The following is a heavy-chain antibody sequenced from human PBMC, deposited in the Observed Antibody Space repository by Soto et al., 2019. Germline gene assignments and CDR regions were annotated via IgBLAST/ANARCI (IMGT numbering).Heavy chain of an antibody. CDR1: GYTFTGYY. V-gene: IGHV1-2*04. CDR3: ARDTGRYYFDY. J-gene: IGHJ4*02. CDR2: INPDSGGT. Sequence: ASVKVSCKASGYTFTGYYMHWVRQAPGQGLEWMGWINPDSGGTNYAQKFQGWVTMTRDTSISTAYMELSRLRSDDTAVYYCARDTGRYYFDYWGQGTLVTVSS.